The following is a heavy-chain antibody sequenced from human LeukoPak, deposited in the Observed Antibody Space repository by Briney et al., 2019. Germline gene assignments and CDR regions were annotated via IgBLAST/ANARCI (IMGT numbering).Heavy chain of an antibody. CDR1: GFTFDDYA. CDR3: AKGLYYYGSGSKNVFDY. CDR2: ISWSSGSI. Sequence: PGGSLRLSCAASGFTFDDYAMHWVRQAPGKCLEWVSGISWSSGSIGYADSVKGRFTISRDNAKNSLYLQMNSLRAEDTALYYCAKGLYYYGSGSKNVFDYWGQGTLVTVSS. V-gene: IGHV3-9*01. D-gene: IGHD3-10*01. J-gene: IGHJ4*02.